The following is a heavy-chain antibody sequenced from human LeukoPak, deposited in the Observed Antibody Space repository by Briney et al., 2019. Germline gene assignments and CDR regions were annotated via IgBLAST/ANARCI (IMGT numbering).Heavy chain of an antibody. CDR2: IIPIFGTA. V-gene: IGHV1-69*13. J-gene: IGHJ6*03. D-gene: IGHD3-22*01. Sequence: SVKVSCKASGYTFTSYDINWVRQATGQGLEWMGGIIPIFGTANYAQKFQGRVTITADESTSTAYMELSSLRSEDTAVYYCARGEYYYDSSGYYYSLGPQYYYYYYMDVWGKGTTVTISS. CDR1: GYTFTSYD. CDR3: ARGEYYYDSSGYYYSLGPQYYYYYYMDV.